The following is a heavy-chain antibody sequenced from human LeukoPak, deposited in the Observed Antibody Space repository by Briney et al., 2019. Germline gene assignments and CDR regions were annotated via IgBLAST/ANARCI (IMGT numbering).Heavy chain of an antibody. J-gene: IGHJ3*02. V-gene: IGHV1-69*01. CDR3: ARDQRVDSSGYYDAFDI. CDR1: GGTFSSYA. Sequence: SVKVSCKASGGTFSSYAISWVRLAPGQGLEWMGGIIPIFGTANYAQKFQGRVTITAEESTSTAYMELSSLSSEDTAVYYCARDQRVDSSGYYDAFDIWGQGTMVTVSS. CDR2: IIPIFGTA. D-gene: IGHD3-22*01.